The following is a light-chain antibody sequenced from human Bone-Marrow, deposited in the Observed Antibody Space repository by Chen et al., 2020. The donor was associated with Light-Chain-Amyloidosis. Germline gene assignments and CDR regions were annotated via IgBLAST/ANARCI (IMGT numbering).Light chain of an antibody. CDR2: QVT. Sequence: QSALTQPASVSGSPGQSITISCTGTSSDVGGDNHVSWYHQHPDNAPILMIYQVTNRPSWVPARFSGSKSDNTASLTSSGLQTEDEADYFCRSYTITNPLVFGSGTRVTVL. CDR3: RSYTITNPLV. CDR1: SSDVGGDNH. J-gene: IGLJ1*01. V-gene: IGLV2-14*01.